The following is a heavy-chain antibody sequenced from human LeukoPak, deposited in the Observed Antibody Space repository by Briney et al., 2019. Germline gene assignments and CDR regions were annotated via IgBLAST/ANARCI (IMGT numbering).Heavy chain of an antibody. CDR2: IRSNGDTT. V-gene: IGHV3-23*01. J-gene: IGHJ4*02. D-gene: IGHD1-1*01. CDR1: GFTFSSLA. Sequence: GGSLRLSCTASGFTFSSLAMTWVRQAPGKGLEWVSTIRSNGDTTYNADSVKGRFTISRDNSKNTLYLELNSLRVEDTATFYCAKGQELDDGVFDSWGQGTMVAVSS. CDR3: AKGQELDDGVFDS.